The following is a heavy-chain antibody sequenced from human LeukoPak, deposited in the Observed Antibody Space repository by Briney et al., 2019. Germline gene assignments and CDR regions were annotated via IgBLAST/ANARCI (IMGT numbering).Heavy chain of an antibody. Sequence: ASVKVSCKVSGYTLTELSMHWVRQAPGKGLEWMGGFDPEDGETIYAQKFQGRVTMTEDTSTDTAYMELSSLRSEDTAVYYCATTPWQQLVSTPYGMDVWGQGTTVTASS. J-gene: IGHJ6*02. V-gene: IGHV1-24*01. CDR2: FDPEDGET. CDR3: ATTPWQQLVSTPYGMDV. CDR1: GYTLTELS. D-gene: IGHD6-13*01.